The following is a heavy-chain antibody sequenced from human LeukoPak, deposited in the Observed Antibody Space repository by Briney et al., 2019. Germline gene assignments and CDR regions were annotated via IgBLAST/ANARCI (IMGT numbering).Heavy chain of an antibody. V-gene: IGHV3-30*04. J-gene: IGHJ4*02. CDR2: ISYDGSNK. D-gene: IGHD1-26*01. Sequence: PGRSLRLSGAASGFTFSSYAMHWVRQAPGKGLEWVAVISYDGSNKYYADSVKGRFTISRDNSKNTLYLQMNSLRAEDTAVYYCARGATSYYFDYWGQGTLVTVSS. CDR1: GFTFSSYA. CDR3: ARGATSYYFDY.